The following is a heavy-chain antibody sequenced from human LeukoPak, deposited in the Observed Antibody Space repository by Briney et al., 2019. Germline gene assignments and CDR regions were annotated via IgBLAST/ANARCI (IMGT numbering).Heavy chain of an antibody. Sequence: PGGSLRLSCAASGFSFSSYWMHWVRQAPGKGLVWVSRIKTDGSSTNYADSVKGRFTISRDNAKNTLYLQMNSLRAEDTAVYYCARITLTSPPDYWGQGTLVTVSS. D-gene: IGHD4-17*01. V-gene: IGHV3-74*01. CDR1: GFSFSSYW. J-gene: IGHJ4*02. CDR3: ARITLTSPPDY. CDR2: IKTDGSST.